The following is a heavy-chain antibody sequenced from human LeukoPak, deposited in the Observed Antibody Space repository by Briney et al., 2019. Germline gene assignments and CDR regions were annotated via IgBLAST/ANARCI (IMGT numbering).Heavy chain of an antibody. D-gene: IGHD1-26*01. CDR3: ATGGSGSYWPFDY. CDR2: IIPIFGTA. V-gene: IGHV1-69*13. J-gene: IGHJ4*02. CDR1: GGTFSSYA. Sequence: ASVNVSCKASGGTFSSYAISWVRQAPGQGLEWMGGIIPIFGTANYAQKFQGRVTITADESTSTAYMELSSLRSEDTAVYYCATGGSGSYWPFDYWGQGTLVTVSS.